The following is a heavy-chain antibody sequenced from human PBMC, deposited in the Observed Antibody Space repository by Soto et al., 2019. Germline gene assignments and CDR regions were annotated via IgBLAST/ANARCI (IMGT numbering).Heavy chain of an antibody. Sequence: TSETLSLTCAVSGYSISSGNYWGWIRQPPGKGLEWIGSIYHSGSTYYSPSLKSRATISVDTSKNQFSLKVSSVTAADTAVYYCARGSSDAFDYWGQGTLVTVSS. J-gene: IGHJ4*02. CDR2: IYHSGST. D-gene: IGHD6-6*01. V-gene: IGHV4-38-2*01. CDR1: GYSISSGNY. CDR3: ARGSSDAFDY.